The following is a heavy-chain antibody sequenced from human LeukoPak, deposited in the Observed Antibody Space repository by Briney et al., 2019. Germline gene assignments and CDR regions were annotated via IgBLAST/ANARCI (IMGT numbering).Heavy chain of an antibody. Sequence: GGSLRLSCAASGFTFSSYNMNWVRQAPGKGLEWVSSIDTTSAFIFYGDSMKGRVTISRDNAKNSLYIQMNSLRAEDTAVYYCARGATDVTRWFDPWGQGTRVTVSS. J-gene: IGHJ5*02. CDR3: ARGATDVTRWFDP. CDR1: GFTFSSYN. V-gene: IGHV3-21*06. D-gene: IGHD1-1*01. CDR2: IDTTSAFI.